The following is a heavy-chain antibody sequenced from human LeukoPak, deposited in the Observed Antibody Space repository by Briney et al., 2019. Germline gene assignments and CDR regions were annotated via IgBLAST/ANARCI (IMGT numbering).Heavy chain of an antibody. CDR1: GFTVSSNY. CDR2: IYSGGST. J-gene: IGHJ4*02. D-gene: IGHD6-6*01. Sequence: GGSLRLSCAASGFTVSSNYMSWVRQVPGKGLEWVSVIYSGGSTYYADSVKGRFTISRDNSKNTLYLQMNSLRAEDTAVYYCARGGAARHFDYWGQGTLVTVSS. CDR3: ARGGAARHFDY. V-gene: IGHV3-53*01.